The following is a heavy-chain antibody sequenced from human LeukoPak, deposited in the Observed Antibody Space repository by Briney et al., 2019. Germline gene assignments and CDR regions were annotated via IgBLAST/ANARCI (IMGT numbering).Heavy chain of an antibody. CDR1: GFTFSDYY. CDR3: AKSIAVAGPYGMDV. D-gene: IGHD6-19*01. V-gene: IGHV3-11*04. J-gene: IGHJ6*02. CDR2: ISSSGSTI. Sequence: GGSLRLSCAASGFTFSDYYMSWIRQAPGKGLEWVSYISSSGSTIYYADSVKGRFTISRDSSKNTLYLQMNSLRAEDTAVYYCAKSIAVAGPYGMDVWGQGTTVTVSS.